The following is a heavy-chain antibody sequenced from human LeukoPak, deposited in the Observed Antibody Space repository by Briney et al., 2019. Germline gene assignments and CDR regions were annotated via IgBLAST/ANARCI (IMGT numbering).Heavy chain of an antibody. CDR2: IYTSGST. J-gene: IGHJ6*03. V-gene: IGHV4-4*07. CDR3: ARLYGSGSNHYYYYMDV. Sequence: SETLSLTCTVSGGSISSYYWSWIRQPPGKGLEWIGRIYTSGSTNYNPSLKSRVTMSVDTSKNQFSLKLSSVTAADTAVYYCARLYGSGSNHYYYYMDVWGKGTTVTVSS. CDR1: GGSISSYY. D-gene: IGHD3-10*01.